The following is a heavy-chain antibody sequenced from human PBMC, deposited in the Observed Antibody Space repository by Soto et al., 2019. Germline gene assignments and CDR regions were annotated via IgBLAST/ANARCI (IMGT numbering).Heavy chain of an antibody. J-gene: IGHJ3*02. Sequence: ASVKVSCKASGYTFTSYAMHWVRQAPGQRLEWMGWINAGNGNTKYSQKFQGRVTITRDTSASTAYMELSSLRFEDTAVYYCARSGEAFGAFDIWGQGTMVTVSS. V-gene: IGHV1-3*01. CDR2: INAGNGNT. CDR1: GYTFTSYA. CDR3: ARSGEAFGAFDI. D-gene: IGHD3-16*01.